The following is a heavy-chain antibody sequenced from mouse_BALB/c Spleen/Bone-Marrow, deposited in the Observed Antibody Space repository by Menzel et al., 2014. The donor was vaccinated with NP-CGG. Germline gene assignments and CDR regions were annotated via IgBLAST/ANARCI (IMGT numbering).Heavy chain of an antibody. D-gene: IGHD2-1*01. CDR1: GFSLTSYG. CDR2: IWAGGST. Sequence: VKLVESGPGLVAPSQSLSITCTVSGFSLTSYGVHWVRQPPGKGLEWLGVIWAGGSTNYNSAHMSRLSISKDNSKSQVFLKVNSLQTDDTAMYYCARDGLYGNYAMDYWGQGTSVTVSS. CDR3: ARDGLYGNYAMDY. J-gene: IGHJ4*01. V-gene: IGHV2-9*02.